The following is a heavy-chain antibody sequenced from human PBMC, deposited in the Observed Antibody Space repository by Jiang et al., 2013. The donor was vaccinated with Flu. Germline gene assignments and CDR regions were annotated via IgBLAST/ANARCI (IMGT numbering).Heavy chain of an antibody. CDR2: IIPIFGTT. CDR1: GGTFSSYT. J-gene: IGHJ4*02. D-gene: IGHD6-6*01. Sequence: GAEVKKPGSSVRVSCKASGGTFSSYTFSWVRQAPGQGLEWMGGIIPIFGTTNYAQKFQGRLTITADESTSTAYMDLSSLRSQDTAVYYCAGDRQAYFHFWGQGTLVTVSS. CDR3: AGDRQAYFHF. V-gene: IGHV1-69*01.